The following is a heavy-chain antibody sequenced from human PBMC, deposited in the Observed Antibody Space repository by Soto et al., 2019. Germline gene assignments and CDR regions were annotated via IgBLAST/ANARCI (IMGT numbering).Heavy chain of an antibody. V-gene: IGHV1-69*06. CDR2: GIPMFDTP. J-gene: IGHJ2*01. D-gene: IGHD6-6*01. Sequence: QVQLVQSGAEVKKPGSSVKVSCKASGGTFSDYAVSWVRQAPGQGLEWMGGGIPMFDTPSYTQKFQGRVTNTANMSRSAVYMGVNRRRTEDTAVYICVRDIAVKWSPPGSSLADHCYFDLWGPGTLVSGSS. CDR3: VRDIAVKWSPPGSSLADHCYFDL. CDR1: GGTFSDYA.